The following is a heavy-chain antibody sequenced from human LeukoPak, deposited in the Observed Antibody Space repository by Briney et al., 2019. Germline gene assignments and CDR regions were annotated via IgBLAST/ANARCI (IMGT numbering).Heavy chain of an antibody. CDR3: AREINYYDSSGYYYDY. CDR1: GGTFSSYA. D-gene: IGHD3-22*01. V-gene: IGHV1-69*13. CDR2: IIPIFGTA. J-gene: IGHJ4*02. Sequence: SVKVSCKASGGTFSSYAISWVRQAPGQGLEWMGGIIPIFGTANYAQKFQGRVTITADESTSTAYMELSSLRSEDTAVYYCAREINYYDSSGYYYDYWGQGTLVTVSS.